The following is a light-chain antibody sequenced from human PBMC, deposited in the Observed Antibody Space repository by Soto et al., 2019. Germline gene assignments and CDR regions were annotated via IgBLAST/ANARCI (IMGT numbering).Light chain of an antibody. CDR1: SSNIGDNP. Sequence: QSVLTQPPSASGTPGQRVTISCSGSSSNIGDNPVNWYQQVPGAAPKLLIYINDQRPSGVPDRFSGSKSGTSASLAISGLQPEDEADYYCAAWDDSLNALFGTGTKATVL. V-gene: IGLV1-44*01. CDR2: IND. CDR3: AAWDDSLNAL. J-gene: IGLJ1*01.